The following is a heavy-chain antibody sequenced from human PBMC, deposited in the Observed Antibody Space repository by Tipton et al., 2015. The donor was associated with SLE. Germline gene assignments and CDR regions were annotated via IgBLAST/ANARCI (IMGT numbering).Heavy chain of an antibody. CDR1: GGSISSYY. CDR2: IYYSGST. J-gene: IGHJ6*03. CDR3: ARAQSSRFSGYYYYYMDG. V-gene: IGHV4-59*01. Sequence: LRLSCTVSGGSISSYYWSWIRQPPGKGLEWIGYIYYSGSTNYNPSLKSRVTISVDTSKNQFSLKLSSVTAADTAVYYCARAQSSRFSGYYYYYMDGWGKGTTVTVSS. D-gene: IGHD3-3*01.